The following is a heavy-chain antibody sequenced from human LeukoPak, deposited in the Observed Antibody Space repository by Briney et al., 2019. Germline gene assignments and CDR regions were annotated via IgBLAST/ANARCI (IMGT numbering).Heavy chain of an antibody. CDR2: ISSSSSYI. CDR1: GLTFSSYS. D-gene: IGHD3-22*01. CDR3: ARGSDYYDSSGYYYLGPY. V-gene: IGHV3-21*01. J-gene: IGHJ4*02. Sequence: GGSLRLSCAASGLTFSSYSMNWVRQAPGKGLEWVSSISSSSSYIYYADSVKGRFTISRDNAKNSLYLHMNSLRAEDKAVYYCARGSDYYDSSGYYYLGPYWGQGTLVTVSS.